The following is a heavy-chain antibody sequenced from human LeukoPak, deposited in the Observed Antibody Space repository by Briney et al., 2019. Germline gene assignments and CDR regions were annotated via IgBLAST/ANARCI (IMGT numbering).Heavy chain of an antibody. CDR1: GGTFSSYA. CDR2: IIPIFGTA. V-gene: IGHV1-69*13. J-gene: IGHJ4*02. D-gene: IGHD5-18*01. Sequence: SVKVSCKASGGTFSSYAISWVRQAPGQGLEWMGGIIPIFGTANYAQKFQGRVTITADESTSTAYIELSSLRSEDTAVYYCARASSPDTAMATCGYWGQGTLVTVSS. CDR3: ARASSPDTAMATCGY.